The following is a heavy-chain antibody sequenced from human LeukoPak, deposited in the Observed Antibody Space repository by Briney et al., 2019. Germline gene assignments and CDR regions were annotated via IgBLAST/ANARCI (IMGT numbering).Heavy chain of an antibody. D-gene: IGHD6-25*01. Sequence: ASVKVSCKASGYTFTSYAMNWVRQAPGQGLEWMGWINTNTGNPTYAQRFTGRFVFSLDTSVSTAYLQISSLKAEATAVYYCARAGSIATAPYYFDYWGQGTLVTVSS. J-gene: IGHJ4*02. V-gene: IGHV7-4-1*02. CDR1: GYTFTSYA. CDR3: ARAGSIATAPYYFDY. CDR2: INTNTGNP.